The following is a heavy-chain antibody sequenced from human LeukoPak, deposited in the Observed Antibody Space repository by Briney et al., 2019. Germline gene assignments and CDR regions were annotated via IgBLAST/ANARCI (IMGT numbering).Heavy chain of an antibody. CDR1: GFTFSSYG. CDR3: AKDHRTMEQQLVPTFDY. Sequence: GGSLRLSCAASGFTFSSYGMHWVRQAPGKGLEWVAFIRYDGSNKYYADSVKGRFTISRDNSKNTLYLQMNSLRAEDTAVYYCAKDHRTMEQQLVPTFDYWGQGTLVTVSS. CDR2: IRYDGSNK. D-gene: IGHD6-13*01. J-gene: IGHJ4*02. V-gene: IGHV3-30*02.